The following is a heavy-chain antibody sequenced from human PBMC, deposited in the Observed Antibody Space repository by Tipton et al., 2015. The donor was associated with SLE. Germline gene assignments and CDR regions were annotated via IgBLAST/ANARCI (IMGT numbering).Heavy chain of an antibody. CDR2: ISGTGSVT. J-gene: IGHJ2*01. D-gene: IGHD4-23*01. CDR1: GFTFSTYA. CDR3: ARQRVVNGFFEL. Sequence: SLRLSCAASGFTFSTYAMTWVRQGPGKGLEGVSGISGTGSVTHYADSVKGRVTISRDNSKNTVDLQMNRLTAGDTAVYYCARQRVVNGFFELWGRGTLVAVSS. V-gene: IGHV3-23*01.